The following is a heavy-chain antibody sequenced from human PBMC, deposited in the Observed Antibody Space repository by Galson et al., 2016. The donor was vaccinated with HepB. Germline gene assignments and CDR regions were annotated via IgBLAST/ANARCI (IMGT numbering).Heavy chain of an antibody. Sequence: SLRLSCAASGFTFSKYSMNWVRQAPGKGLQWVSSISGGSTYYADSVKGRFTISRDNSKNTLYLQMNSLRAEDTAVYYCARGTYYDFWKHGMDVWGKGTTVTVSS. CDR3: ARGTYYDFWKHGMDV. CDR2: ISGGST. CDR1: GFTFSKYS. V-gene: IGHV3-53*01. J-gene: IGHJ6*04. D-gene: IGHD3-3*01.